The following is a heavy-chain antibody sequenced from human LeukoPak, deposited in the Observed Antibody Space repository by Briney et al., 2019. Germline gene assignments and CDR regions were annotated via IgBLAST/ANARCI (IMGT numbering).Heavy chain of an antibody. Sequence: SETLSLTCIVSGDSISSSTYYWAWIRQPPGKGLEWIGYVHHTGSADYNPSLKSRVSISLDMSKSQFSLMLTSATAADTAIYYCARDSWDYIAMNVWGPGTTVTVSS. J-gene: IGHJ6*02. CDR3: ARDSWDYIAMNV. D-gene: IGHD1-7*01. V-gene: IGHV4-61*05. CDR2: VHHTGSA. CDR1: GDSISSSTYY.